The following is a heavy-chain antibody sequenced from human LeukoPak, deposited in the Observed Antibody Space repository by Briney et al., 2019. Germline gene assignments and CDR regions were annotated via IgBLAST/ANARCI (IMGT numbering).Heavy chain of an antibody. D-gene: IGHD3-22*01. Sequence: SETLSLTCAVYGGSLSGYYWSWIRQPPGKGLEWIGEINHSGSTNCNPSLKSRVTISVDTSKNQFSLKLSSVTAADTAVYYCARRTTMMVVVQRFDCWGQGTLVTVSS. V-gene: IGHV4-34*01. CDR3: ARRTTMMVVVQRFDC. CDR1: GGSLSGYY. J-gene: IGHJ5*01. CDR2: INHSGST.